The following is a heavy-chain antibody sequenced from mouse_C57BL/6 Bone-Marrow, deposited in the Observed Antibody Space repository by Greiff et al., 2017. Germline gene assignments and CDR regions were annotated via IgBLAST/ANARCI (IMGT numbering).Heavy chain of an antibody. V-gene: IGHV5-9-1*02. CDR2: ISSGGGYN. J-gene: IGHJ4*01. D-gene: IGHD2-14*01. CDR1: GFTFSSYA. CDR3: TRYRPRAMAY. Sequence: EVMLVESGEGLVKPGGSLKLSCAASGFTFSSYAMPWVRQTPEKRLEWVAYISSGGGYNYYADTVKGRFTITRDNARNTPYLQMSSLKSEDTAVYYCTRYRPRAMAYWGQGTLVTVSA.